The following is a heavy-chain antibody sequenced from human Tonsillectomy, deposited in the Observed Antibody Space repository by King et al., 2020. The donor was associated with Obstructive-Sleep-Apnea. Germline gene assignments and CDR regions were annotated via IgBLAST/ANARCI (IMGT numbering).Heavy chain of an antibody. Sequence: VQLVESGGGLVQPGGSLRLSCAASGFTFSSYWMSWVRQAPGKGLEWVANIKQDGSEKYYVDSVRGRFTISRDNAKNSLYLQMNSRRAEDTAVYYCARDRYYDILTGYPRPFDYWGQGTLVTVSS. J-gene: IGHJ4*02. V-gene: IGHV3-7*01. CDR2: IKQDGSEK. D-gene: IGHD3-9*01. CDR3: ARDRYYDILTGYPRPFDY. CDR1: GFTFSSYW.